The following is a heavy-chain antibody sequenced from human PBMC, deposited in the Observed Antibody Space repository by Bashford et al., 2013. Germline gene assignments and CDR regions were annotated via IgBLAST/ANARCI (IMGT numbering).Heavy chain of an antibody. CDR2: VNPSGGST. CDR1: GYTLTGYH. V-gene: IGHV1-46*01. D-gene: IGHD6-19*01. J-gene: IGHJ4*02. CDR3: ARDTQRHSSGPEY. Sequence: ASVKVSCKASGYTLTGYHIHWLRQAPGQGLEWMGIVNPSGGSTTYAQKFQGRVTMTSDTSTSTVYMELSSLRSEDTAVYYCARDTQRHSSGPEYWGRGTLVTVSS.